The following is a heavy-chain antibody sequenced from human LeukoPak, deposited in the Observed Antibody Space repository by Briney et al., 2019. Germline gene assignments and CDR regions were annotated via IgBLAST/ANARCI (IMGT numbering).Heavy chain of an antibody. Sequence: PGESLKISCKGSGYSFTSYWLGWVRQMPGKGLEWMGIIYPGDSDTRYSPSFQGQVTISADKSISTAYLQWSSLKASDTAMYYCARGYYDFWSGYLPFDYWGQGTLVIVSS. CDR3: ARGYYDFWSGYLPFDY. CDR2: IYPGDSDT. D-gene: IGHD3-3*01. CDR1: GYSFTSYW. J-gene: IGHJ4*02. V-gene: IGHV5-51*01.